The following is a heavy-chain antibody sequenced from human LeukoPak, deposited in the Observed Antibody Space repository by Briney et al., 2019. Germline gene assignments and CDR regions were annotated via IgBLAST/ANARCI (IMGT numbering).Heavy chain of an antibody. V-gene: IGHV3-48*03. Sequence: PRGSLRLSCAASGFTFSSYETNWVRQAPGKGLEWVSYISSSGSTIYYADSVKGRFTISRDNAKNSLYLQMNSLRAEDTAVYYCAELGITMIGGVWGKGTTVTISS. CDR3: AELGITMIGGV. D-gene: IGHD3-10*02. CDR1: GFTFSSYE. CDR2: ISSSGSTI. J-gene: IGHJ6*04.